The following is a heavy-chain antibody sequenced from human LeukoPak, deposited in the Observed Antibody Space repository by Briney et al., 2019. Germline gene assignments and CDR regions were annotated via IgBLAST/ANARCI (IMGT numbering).Heavy chain of an antibody. CDR2: IIPIFGTA. CDR1: GGTFSSYA. J-gene: IGHJ4*02. CDR3: ARSITGTPPAYFDY. Sequence: SVKVSCKASGGTFSSYAISWVRQGPGQGLEWVGGIIPIFGTANYAQKFQGRLKITTDESTSTAYMALSRMTSEDTAVYYCARSITGTPPAYFDYWGQGTLVTVSS. D-gene: IGHD1-7*01. V-gene: IGHV1-69*05.